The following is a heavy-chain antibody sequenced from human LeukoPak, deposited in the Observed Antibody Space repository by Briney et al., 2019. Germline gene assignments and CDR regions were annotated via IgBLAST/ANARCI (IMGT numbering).Heavy chain of an antibody. V-gene: IGHV3-13*01. CDR3: ARGGPLGFDP. J-gene: IGHJ5*02. CDR1: GFTFSSND. Sequence: GGSLRLSCAASGFTFSSNDMHWVRLPSGKGLEWVSGIGTGGDTYYAGSVRGRFTISRENAKNSLYLQMDRLRPGDTAVYYCARGGPLGFDPWGQGTLVTASS. CDR2: IGTGGDT.